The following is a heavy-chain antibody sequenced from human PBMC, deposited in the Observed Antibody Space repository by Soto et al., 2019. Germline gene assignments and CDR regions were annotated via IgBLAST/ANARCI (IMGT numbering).Heavy chain of an antibody. J-gene: IGHJ4*02. CDR3: AKDPIFGVVTDIADLFDY. CDR2: ISGSGGST. CDR1: GFTFSSYA. Sequence: EVQLLESGGGLVQPGGSLRLSCAASGFTFSSYAMSWVRQAPGKGLEWVSAISGSGGSTYYADSVKGRFTISRDNSKNTLYLQMNSLRAEDTAVYYSAKDPIFGVVTDIADLFDYWGQGTLVTVSS. V-gene: IGHV3-23*01. D-gene: IGHD3-3*01.